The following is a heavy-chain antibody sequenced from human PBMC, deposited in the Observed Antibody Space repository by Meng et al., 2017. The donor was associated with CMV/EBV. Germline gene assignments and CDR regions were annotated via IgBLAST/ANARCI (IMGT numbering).Heavy chain of an antibody. CDR3: AKGGVYCSGGSLLCGMDV. CDR1: EFTFSSHS. D-gene: IGHD2-15*01. Sequence: GESLKISCADSEFTFSSHSMNWVRQAPGKGLEWVSSLSTTSSHIYYADSVKGRFTISRDNSKNSLYLQMNSLRAEDTALYYCAKGGVYCSGGSLLCGMDVWGQGTTVTVSS. V-gene: IGHV3-21*04. CDR2: LSTTSSHI. J-gene: IGHJ6*02.